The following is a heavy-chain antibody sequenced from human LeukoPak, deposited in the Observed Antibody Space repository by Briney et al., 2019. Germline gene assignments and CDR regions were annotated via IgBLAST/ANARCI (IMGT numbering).Heavy chain of an antibody. D-gene: IGHD6-19*01. CDR1: GFKFSSYS. J-gene: IGHJ4*02. V-gene: IGHV3-7*04. CDR2: IKHDGSDK. Sequence: GGSLRLSCAASGFKFSSYSMNWVRQAPGKGLEWVANIKHDGSDKNYVDSVKGRFTISRDNAKNSVYLQMNSLRAEDTAVYYCARDIAMAGDDYWGQGTLVTVSS. CDR3: ARDIAMAGDDY.